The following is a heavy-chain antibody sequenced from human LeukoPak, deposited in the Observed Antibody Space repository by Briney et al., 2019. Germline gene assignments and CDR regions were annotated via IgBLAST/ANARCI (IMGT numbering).Heavy chain of an antibody. CDR2: IIPILGIA. Sequence: ASVKVSCKASGGTFSSYTTSWVRQAPGQGLEWMGRIIPILGIANYAQKFQGRVTITADKSTSTAYMELSSLRSEDTAVYYCARDRIGSDTNWFDPWGQGTLVTVSS. CDR1: GGTFSSYT. D-gene: IGHD2-15*01. CDR3: ARDRIGSDTNWFDP. J-gene: IGHJ5*02. V-gene: IGHV1-69*04.